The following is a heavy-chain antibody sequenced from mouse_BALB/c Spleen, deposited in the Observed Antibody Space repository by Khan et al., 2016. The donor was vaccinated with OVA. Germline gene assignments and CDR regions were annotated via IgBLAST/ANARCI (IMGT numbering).Heavy chain of an antibody. CDR1: GFTFSDYY. V-gene: IGHV5-12*02. CDR3: ARRRGLYDYDGFAY. J-gene: IGHJ3*01. CDR2: ISNGGGST. Sequence: EVELVESGGGLVQPGGSLKLSCATSGFTFSDYYMYWVRQTPEKRLEWVAYISNGGGSTYYPDPVKGRFTISRDNAKNTLYLQLSRLKSDDTAMYYCARRRGLYDYDGFAYWGQGTLVTVSA. D-gene: IGHD2-4*01.